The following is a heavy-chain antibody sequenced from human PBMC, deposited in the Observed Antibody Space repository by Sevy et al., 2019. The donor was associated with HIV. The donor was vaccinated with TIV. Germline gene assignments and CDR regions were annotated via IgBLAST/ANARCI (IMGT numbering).Heavy chain of an antibody. J-gene: IGHJ3*02. CDR3: AGGRYDSSGSFDAFDI. Sequence: GGSLRLSCAVSGFTFSNYAMNWVRQAPGKGLEWVSTIYGSGGITYYADSVRGRFTISRDNSKNTLYLQMNSLRAEDTAVHYCAGGRYDSSGSFDAFDIWGQGTRVTVSS. CDR2: IYGSGGIT. D-gene: IGHD3-22*01. CDR1: GFTFSNYA. V-gene: IGHV3-23*01.